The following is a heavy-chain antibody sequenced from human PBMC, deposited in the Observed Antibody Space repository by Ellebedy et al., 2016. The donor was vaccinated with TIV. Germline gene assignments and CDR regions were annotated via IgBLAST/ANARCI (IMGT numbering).Heavy chain of an antibody. V-gene: IGHV3-48*02. Sequence: GGSLRLSCAASGFTFSSYSMNWVRQAPGKGLEWVSYISSSSSTIYYADSVKGRFTISRDNAKNSLYLQMNSLRDEDTAVYYCARVVAYGGLSGFDYWGQGTLVTVSS. D-gene: IGHD4-23*01. CDR1: GFTFSSYS. CDR2: ISSSSSTI. J-gene: IGHJ4*02. CDR3: ARVVAYGGLSGFDY.